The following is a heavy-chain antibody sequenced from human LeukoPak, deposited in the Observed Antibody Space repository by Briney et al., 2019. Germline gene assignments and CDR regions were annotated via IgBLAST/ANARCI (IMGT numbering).Heavy chain of an antibody. CDR1: GFTITTNY. V-gene: IGHV3-53*01. J-gene: IGHJ6*02. CDR3: ARDIPRVAYHYYGMDV. Sequence: SGGSLRLSCAASGFTITTNYMNWVRQAPGKGLEWVSVIYGDDETNYADSVKGRFTISRDNSKNTLYLQMNSLRAEDTAVYYCARDIPRVAYHYYGMDVWGQGTTVTVSS. CDR2: IYGDDET.